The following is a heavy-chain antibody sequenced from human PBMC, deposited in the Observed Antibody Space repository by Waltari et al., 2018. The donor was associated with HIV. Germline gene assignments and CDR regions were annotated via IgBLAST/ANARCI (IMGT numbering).Heavy chain of an antibody. V-gene: IGHV4-31*03. CDR3: ARAPETLLLWSGYSPPDY. J-gene: IGHJ4*02. D-gene: IGHD3-3*01. CDR1: GGSISSGGYY. CDR2: IYYSGST. Sequence: QVQLQESGPGLVKPSQTLSLTCTVSGGSISSGGYYWSWIRQHPGKGLEWIGYIYYSGSTYYNPSLKSRVTISVDTSKNQFSLKLSSVTAADTAVYYCARAPETLLLWSGYSPPDYWGQGTLVTVSS.